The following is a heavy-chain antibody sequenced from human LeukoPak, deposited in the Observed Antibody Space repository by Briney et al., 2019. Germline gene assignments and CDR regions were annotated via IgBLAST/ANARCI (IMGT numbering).Heavy chain of an antibody. CDR1: GFTFSSYG. CDR2: IWYDGSNK. Sequence: GRSLRLSCAASGFTFSSYGMHWVRQAPGKGLEWVAVIWYDGSNKYYADSVKGRFTISRDNSKNTLYLQMNSLRAEDTAVYYCAKGYSGTPGLDYWGQGTLVTVSS. CDR3: AKGYSGTPGLDY. D-gene: IGHD1-26*01. J-gene: IGHJ4*02. V-gene: IGHV3-33*06.